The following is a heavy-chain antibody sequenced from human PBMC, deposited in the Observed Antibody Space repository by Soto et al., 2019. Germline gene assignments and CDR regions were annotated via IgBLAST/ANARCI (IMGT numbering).Heavy chain of an antibody. Sequence: SETLSLTCTVSGGSVSSGSYYWSWIRQPPGKGLEWIGYIYYSGSTNYNPSLKSRVTISVDTSKNQFSLKLSSVTAADTAVYYCASRENYYDSSGYYYDFDYWGQGTLVTVSS. D-gene: IGHD3-22*01. V-gene: IGHV4-61*01. J-gene: IGHJ4*02. CDR1: GGSVSSGSYY. CDR2: IYYSGST. CDR3: ASRENYYDSSGYYYDFDY.